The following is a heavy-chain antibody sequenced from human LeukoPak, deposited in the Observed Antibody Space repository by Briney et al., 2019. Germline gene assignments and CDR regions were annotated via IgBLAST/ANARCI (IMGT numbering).Heavy chain of an antibody. CDR3: ARGYYDFWSGPSLNWFDP. D-gene: IGHD3-3*01. CDR2: IYYSGST. J-gene: IGHJ5*02. Sequence: SQTLSLTCTVSGGSISSGGYYWSWIRQHPGKGLEWIGYIYYSGSTYYNPSLKSRVTISVDTSKNQFSLKLSSVTAADTAVYYCARGYYDFWSGPSLNWFDPWGQGTLVTVSS. V-gene: IGHV4-31*03. CDR1: GGSISSGGYY.